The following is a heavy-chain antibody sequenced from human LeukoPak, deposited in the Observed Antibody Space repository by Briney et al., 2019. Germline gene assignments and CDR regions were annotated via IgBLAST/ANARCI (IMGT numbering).Heavy chain of an antibody. CDR3: ARGYYGDAFDY. CDR2: IYYSGST. V-gene: IGHV4-39*07. D-gene: IGHD4-17*01. Sequence: SETLSLTCTVSGGSISSSSYYWGWIRQPPGKGLEWIGSIYYSGSTYYNPSLKSRVTMSVDTSKNQFSLKLSSVTAADTAVYYCARGYYGDAFDYWGQGTLVTVSS. CDR1: GGSISSSSYY. J-gene: IGHJ4*02.